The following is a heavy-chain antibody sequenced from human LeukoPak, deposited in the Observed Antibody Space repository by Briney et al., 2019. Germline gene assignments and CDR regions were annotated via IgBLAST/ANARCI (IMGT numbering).Heavy chain of an antibody. CDR3: ARGQTTFGP. J-gene: IGHJ5*02. CDR1: GFAFSSYW. CDR2: IKRDGSEK. D-gene: IGHD1-7*01. Sequence: TGGSLRLSCAVSGFAFSSYWMSWVRQAPGKGLEWVANIKRDGSEKYYVDSVKGRFTISRDNAENSLFLQMNSLTAEDTAVYYCARGQTTFGPWGQGTLVTVSS. V-gene: IGHV3-7*01.